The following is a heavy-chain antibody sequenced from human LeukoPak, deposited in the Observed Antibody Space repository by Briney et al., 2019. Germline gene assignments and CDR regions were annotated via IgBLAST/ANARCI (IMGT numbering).Heavy chain of an antibody. CDR3: ARGRPHGSDY. CDR1: GFSFSSYW. V-gene: IGHV3-74*01. CDR2: ISSDGSST. J-gene: IGHJ4*02. D-gene: IGHD2-15*01. Sequence: PGGSLRLSCAASGFSFSSYWMNWVRQAPGKGLVWVSRISSDGSSTNYADSVTGRFTISRDNAKNTLYLQMNSLRVEDTAVYYCARGRPHGSDYWGQGTLVTVSS.